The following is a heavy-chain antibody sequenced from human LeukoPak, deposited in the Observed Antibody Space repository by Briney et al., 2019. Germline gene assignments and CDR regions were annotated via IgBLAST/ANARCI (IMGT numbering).Heavy chain of an antibody. CDR2: INIDGSGA. J-gene: IGHJ4*02. Sequence: GGSLRLSCAASGFTFRSYWMHWVRQVPGKGLVWVSRINIDGSGATYADSVKGRFTISRDNCKNTLYLQMTSLRAEDTAVYYCAKMGLKQWPYNYLDYWGQGTLVTVSS. V-gene: IGHV3-74*01. D-gene: IGHD6-19*01. CDR3: AKMGLKQWPYNYLDY. CDR1: GFTFRSYW.